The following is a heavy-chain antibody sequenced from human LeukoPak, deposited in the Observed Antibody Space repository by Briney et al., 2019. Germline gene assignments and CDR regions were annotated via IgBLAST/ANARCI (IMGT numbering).Heavy chain of an antibody. D-gene: IGHD3-10*01. J-gene: IGHJ4*02. Sequence: PGGSLRLSCAASGFTVTSNHMNWVRQAPGKGLEWVSIIYTGGTTHYADSLKDRFTISRDDSINTLYLQMNSLRAEDTAVYYCARGKGHDTSSTDYWGQGTLVTVSS. CDR3: ARGKGHDTSSTDY. CDR1: GFTVTSNH. CDR2: IYTGGTT. V-gene: IGHV3-66*01.